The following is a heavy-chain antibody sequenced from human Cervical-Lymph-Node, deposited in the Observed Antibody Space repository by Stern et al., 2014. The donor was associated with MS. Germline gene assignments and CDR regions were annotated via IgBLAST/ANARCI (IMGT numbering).Heavy chain of an antibody. CDR3: AGHSGSSSSETDF. D-gene: IGHD6-6*01. Sequence: QVQLVESGAEVKKPGSSVKVSCKASGGTFFSYTVRWVRQAPGQGLEWMGRIVPILGLSNYAQRFQVRVTITADQSTSTAYMELSSLRSGDTAMYYCAGHSGSSSSETDFWGQGTLVTVSS. V-gene: IGHV1-69*09. CDR1: GGTFFSYT. CDR2: IVPILGLS. J-gene: IGHJ4*02.